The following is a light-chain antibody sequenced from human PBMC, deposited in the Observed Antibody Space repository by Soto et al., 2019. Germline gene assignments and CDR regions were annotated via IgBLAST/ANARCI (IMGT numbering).Light chain of an antibody. CDR1: SSNIGSNY. Sequence: QSVLTQPPSASGTPGQRFTISCSGSSSNIGSNYVYWYQQLPGTAPKLLIYRNNQRPSGVPDRFSGSKSGTSASLAISGLRSEDEADYYCAAWDDSLSGRVFGTGTQLTVL. CDR3: AAWDDSLSGRV. V-gene: IGLV1-47*01. J-gene: IGLJ1*01. CDR2: RNN.